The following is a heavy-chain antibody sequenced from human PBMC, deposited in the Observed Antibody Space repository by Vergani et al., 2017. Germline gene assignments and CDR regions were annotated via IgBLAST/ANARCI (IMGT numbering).Heavy chain of an antibody. J-gene: IGHJ4*02. CDR3: AKGRIQLWLRGSFDY. CDR2: ISGSGGST. V-gene: IGHV3-23*01. D-gene: IGHD5-18*01. CDR1: GFTFNNYA. Sequence: EVQLLESGGGLVQPGGSLRLSCAASGFTFNNYAMSWVRQAPGKGQEWVSAISGSGGSTYYADSVKGRFTISRDNSKNTLYLQMNSLRAEDTAVYYCAKGRIQLWLRGSFDYWSQGTLVTVSS.